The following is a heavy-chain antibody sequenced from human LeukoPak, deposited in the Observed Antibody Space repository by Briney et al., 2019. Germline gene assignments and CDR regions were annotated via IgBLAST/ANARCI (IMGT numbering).Heavy chain of an antibody. Sequence: SETLSLTCTVSGGSISSYYWSWIRQPPGKGLEWIGYIYYSGSTNYNPSLKSRVTISVDTSKNQFSLKLSSVTAADTAVYYCARGPGFWYGSGSYVVGYDYWGQGTLVTVSS. CDR1: GGSISSYY. CDR2: IYYSGST. CDR3: ARGPGFWYGSGSYVVGYDY. J-gene: IGHJ4*02. D-gene: IGHD3-10*01. V-gene: IGHV4-59*08.